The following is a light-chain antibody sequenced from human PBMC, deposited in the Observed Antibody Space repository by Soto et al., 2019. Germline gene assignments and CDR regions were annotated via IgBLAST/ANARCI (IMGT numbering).Light chain of an antibody. CDR3: SSYVGTNSYV. V-gene: IGLV2-8*01. J-gene: IGLJ1*01. CDR2: EVY. CDR1: SSDVGGYNY. Sequence: QSVLNQPPSASGSPGQSVTISCTGTSSDVGGYNYVSWYLHHPGKAPKLIIYEVYKRPSGVPDRFSGSKSGNTAALTVSGLQAEDEADYYCSSYVGTNSYVFGTGTKVTVL.